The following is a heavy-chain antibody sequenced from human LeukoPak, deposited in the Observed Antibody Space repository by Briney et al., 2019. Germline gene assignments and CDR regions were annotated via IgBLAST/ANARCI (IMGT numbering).Heavy chain of an antibody. D-gene: IGHD4-17*01. CDR2: IKQDGSEK. J-gene: IGHJ3*02. V-gene: IGHV3-7*01. CDR1: GFTFSSYW. CDR3: ARLIPPQLYGDPGAFDI. Sequence: QPGGSLRLSCAASGFTFSSYWMSWVRQAPGKGLEWVANIKQDGSEKYYVDSVKGRFTISRDNAKNSLYLQMNSLRAEDTAVYYCARLIPPQLYGDPGAFDIWGQGTMVTVSS.